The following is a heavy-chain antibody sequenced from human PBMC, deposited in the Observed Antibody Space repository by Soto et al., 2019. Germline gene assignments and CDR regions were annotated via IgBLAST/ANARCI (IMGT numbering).Heavy chain of an antibody. CDR2: ISYDGSNK. Sequence: GGSLRLSCAASGFTFSSYGMHWVRQAPGKGLEWVAVISYDGSNKYYADSVKGRFTISRDNSKNTLYLQMNSLRAEDTAVYYCAKKVAGTIDYYYGMDVWGQGTTVTISS. J-gene: IGHJ6*02. D-gene: IGHD6-19*01. V-gene: IGHV3-30*18. CDR1: GFTFSSYG. CDR3: AKKVAGTIDYYYGMDV.